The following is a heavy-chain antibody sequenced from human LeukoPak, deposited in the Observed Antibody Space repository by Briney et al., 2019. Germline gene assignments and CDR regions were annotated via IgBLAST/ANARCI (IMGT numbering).Heavy chain of an antibody. J-gene: IGHJ5*02. CDR3: AKDRYDILTGYDWFDP. CDR2: IRGDGGST. CDR1: GFAFDDYA. Sequence: PGGSLRLSCAASGFAFDDYAMHWVRQAPGRGLEWVSLIRGDGGSTYYADSVKGRFTISRDNSKNSLYLQMNSLRTEDTALYYCAKDRYDILTGYDWFDPWGQGTLVTVSS. D-gene: IGHD3-9*01. V-gene: IGHV3-43*02.